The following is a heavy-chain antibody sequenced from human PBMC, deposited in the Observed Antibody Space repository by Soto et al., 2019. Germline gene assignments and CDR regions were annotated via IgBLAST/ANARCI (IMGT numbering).Heavy chain of an antibody. CDR2: SSAYIGNT. CDR1: GYTFSSYG. Sequence: QVQLVQSGAEVKKPGASVKVSCKASGYTFSSYGISWVRQAPGQGLEWMGWSSAYIGNTIYAQKLQSRVTMTTATSTSTAYMELRSLRSDDTAVYYCSLTTDQLLPIDYWGQGTLVTVSS. CDR3: SLTTDQLLPIDY. D-gene: IGHD2-2*01. V-gene: IGHV1-18*01. J-gene: IGHJ4*02.